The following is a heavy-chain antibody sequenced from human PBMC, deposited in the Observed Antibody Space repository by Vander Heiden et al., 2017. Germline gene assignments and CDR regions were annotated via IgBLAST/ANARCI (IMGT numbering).Heavy chain of an antibody. CDR3: ARANVRRYSYGSGYFDY. CDR2: INHSGST. Sequence: QVQLQQWGAGLLKPSETLSLTCAVYGGSFSGYYWSWIRQPPGKGLEWIGEINHSGSTNYNPSLKRRVTISVDTSKNQFSMKLSSVTAAETAVDYCARANVRRYSYGSGYFDYWGQGTLVTVSS. J-gene: IGHJ4*02. CDR1: GGSFSGYY. D-gene: IGHD5-18*01. V-gene: IGHV4-34*01.